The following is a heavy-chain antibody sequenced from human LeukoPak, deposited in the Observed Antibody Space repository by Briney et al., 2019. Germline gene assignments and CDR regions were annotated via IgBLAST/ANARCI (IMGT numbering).Heavy chain of an antibody. J-gene: IGHJ6*02. Sequence: ASVKVSCKASDYTFISYDISWVRQAPGQGLEWMGWISAYNGNTNYPQKLQGRVTMTTDTSTSTAYMELRSLRSDDTAVYYCARYRRYDYSNYGGMDVWGQGTTVTVSS. CDR3: ARYRRYDYSNYGGMDV. D-gene: IGHD4-11*01. CDR2: ISAYNGNT. V-gene: IGHV1-18*01. CDR1: DYTFISYD.